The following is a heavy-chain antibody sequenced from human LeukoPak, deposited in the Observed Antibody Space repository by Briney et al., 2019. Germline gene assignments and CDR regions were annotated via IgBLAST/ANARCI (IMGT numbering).Heavy chain of an antibody. Sequence: GGSLRLSCAASGFTFSSYWMHWVRHAPGKGLGWVSRINSDGSSTNYADSVKGRFTISRDNAKNTLYLQMNSLRAEDTAVYYCARGNSASGYSDYDGAFDIWGKGTRVTVSS. CDR3: ARGNSASGYSDYDGAFDI. CDR1: GFTFSSYW. J-gene: IGHJ3*02. D-gene: IGHD5-12*01. CDR2: INSDGSST. V-gene: IGHV3-74*01.